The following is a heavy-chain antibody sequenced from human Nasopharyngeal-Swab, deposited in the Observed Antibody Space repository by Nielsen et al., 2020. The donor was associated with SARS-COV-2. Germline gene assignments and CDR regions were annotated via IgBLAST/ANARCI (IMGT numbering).Heavy chain of an antibody. J-gene: IGHJ4*02. V-gene: IGHV4-34*01. CDR2: INHSGST. Sequence: WIRQPPGKGLEWIGEINHSGSTNYNPSLKSRVTISVDTSKNQFSLKLSSVTAADTAVHYCARSKKAPFDYWGQGTLVTVSS. CDR3: ARSKKAPFDY.